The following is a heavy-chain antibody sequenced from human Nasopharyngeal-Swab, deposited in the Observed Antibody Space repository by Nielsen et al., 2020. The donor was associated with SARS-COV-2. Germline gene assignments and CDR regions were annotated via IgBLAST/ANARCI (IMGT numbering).Heavy chain of an antibody. V-gene: IGHV3-74*01. Sequence: GEFLKISCAASGFTFRSHWMHWVRQAPGKGLVWVSRISEDGSITTYADSVKGRFTISRDNAKNTLFLQMHSLRADDTAIYYCASQLGHPDSWGQGTLVTVSS. CDR2: ISEDGSIT. CDR3: ASQLGHPDS. D-gene: IGHD2-2*01. J-gene: IGHJ4*02. CDR1: GFTFRSHW.